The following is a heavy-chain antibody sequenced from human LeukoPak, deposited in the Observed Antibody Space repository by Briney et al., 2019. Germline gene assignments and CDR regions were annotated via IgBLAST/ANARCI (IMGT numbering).Heavy chain of an antibody. CDR2: ISGSAGTT. CDR3: AELGITMIGGV. J-gene: IGHJ6*04. Sequence: PGGSLRLSCADSGFTFSSYAMSWVRQAPGKGLEWVSGISGSAGTTYYADSVKGRFTISRDNSKNTLYLQMNSLRAEDTAVYYCAELGITMIGGVWGKGTTVTISS. V-gene: IGHV3-23*01. D-gene: IGHD3-10*02. CDR1: GFTFSSYA.